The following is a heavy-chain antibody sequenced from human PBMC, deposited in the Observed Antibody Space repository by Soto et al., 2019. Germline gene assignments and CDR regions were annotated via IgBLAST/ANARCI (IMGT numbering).Heavy chain of an antibody. CDR3: ARDRRYFYWSSNVGYYYGMDV. Sequence: QVQLQESGPGLVKPSETLSLTCTVSGGSISSYYWSWIRQPPGKGLEWIGYIYYSGSTNYNPSLNSRVTISVDTSKNQFSLKLSSVTAAHTAVYYCARDRRYFYWSSNVGYYYGMDVWGQGTTVTVSS. CDR2: IYYSGST. CDR1: GGSISSYY. V-gene: IGHV4-59*01. D-gene: IGHD3-9*01. J-gene: IGHJ6*02.